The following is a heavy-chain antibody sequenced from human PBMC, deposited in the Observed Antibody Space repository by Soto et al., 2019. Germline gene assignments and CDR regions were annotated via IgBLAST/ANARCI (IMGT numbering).Heavy chain of an antibody. CDR3: ASATTKYYTHMPKAYSGMDV. V-gene: IGHV1-46*01. D-gene: IGHD3-3*01. Sequence: ASVKVSCKASGYRFSSNYMHWVRQAPGQGLEWMGIINPSGGATTYAQKFQGRATMTRDTSTSTVYMELSSLRSEDTAVYYCASATTKYYTHMPKAYSGMDVWGPGTTVTVSS. CDR1: GYRFSSNY. CDR2: INPSGGAT. J-gene: IGHJ6*02.